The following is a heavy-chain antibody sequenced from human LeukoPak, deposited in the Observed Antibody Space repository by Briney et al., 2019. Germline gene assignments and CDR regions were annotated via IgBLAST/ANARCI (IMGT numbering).Heavy chain of an antibody. Sequence: PGGSLRLSCAASGFTFSSYAMSWVRQPPGKGLEWIGSIYYSGSTYYNPSLKSRVTISVDTSKNQFSLKLSSVTAADTAVYYCARPNGWMRFDPWGQGTLVTVSS. CDR3: ARPNGWMRFDP. V-gene: IGHV4-39*01. J-gene: IGHJ5*02. CDR2: IYYSGST. D-gene: IGHD5-12*01. CDR1: GFTFSSYA.